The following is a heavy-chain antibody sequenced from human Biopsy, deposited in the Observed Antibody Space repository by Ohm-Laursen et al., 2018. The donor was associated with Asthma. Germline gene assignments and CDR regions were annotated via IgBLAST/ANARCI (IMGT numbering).Heavy chain of an antibody. Sequence: SLRLSCAASGFTFSDYYMSWIRQAPGKGLEWISYINGKSNSIEYADSVKGRFTISRDNSRNRLYLQINSLTVEDSAVYFCARQSGQEYGDSIPFDAWGQGTKVAVSS. D-gene: IGHD3-22*01. V-gene: IGHV3-11*04. CDR2: INGKSNSI. CDR3: ARQSGQEYGDSIPFDA. J-gene: IGHJ3*01. CDR1: GFTFSDYY.